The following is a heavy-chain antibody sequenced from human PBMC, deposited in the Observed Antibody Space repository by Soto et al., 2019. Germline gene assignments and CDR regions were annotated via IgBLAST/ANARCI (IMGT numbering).Heavy chain of an antibody. CDR3: ARGLFDYSNCHFDY. CDR1: GFTFSSYA. D-gene: IGHD4-4*01. J-gene: IGHJ4*02. V-gene: IGHV3-30-3*01. CDR2: ISYDGSNK. Sequence: GGSLRLSCAASGFTFSSYAMHWVRQAPGKGLEWVAVISYDGSNKYYADSVKGRFTISRDNSKNTLYLQMNSLTAEDPAVYYCARGLFDYSNCHFDYWGQGTLVTVSS.